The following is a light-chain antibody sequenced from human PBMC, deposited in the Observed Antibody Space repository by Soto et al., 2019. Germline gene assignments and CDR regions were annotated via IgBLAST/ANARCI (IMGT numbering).Light chain of an antibody. Sequence: QSALTQPPSASGSPGQSVTISCTGTSSDVGGYNYVSWYQQHPGKVPKLMIYEVSKRPSGVPDRFSGSKSGNTASLTVSGLQAEDEADYYYSSYVGSNHVVFGGGTKVTVL. J-gene: IGLJ2*01. CDR1: SSDVGGYNY. CDR3: SSYVGSNHVV. V-gene: IGLV2-8*01. CDR2: EVS.